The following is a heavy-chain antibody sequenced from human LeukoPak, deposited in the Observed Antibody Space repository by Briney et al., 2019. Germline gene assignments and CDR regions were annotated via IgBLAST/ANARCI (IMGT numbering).Heavy chain of an antibody. V-gene: IGHV3-11*04. Sequence: SGGSLRLSCAASGFTFSDYYMSWIRQAPGKGLEWVSYISSSGSTIYYADSVKGRFTISRDNAKNSLYLQMNSLRAEDTAVYYCGRDRDATYGGSYLPYNWFDPWGQGTLVTVSS. CDR3: GRDRDATYGGSYLPYNWFDP. CDR1: GFTFSDYY. CDR2: ISSSGSTI. D-gene: IGHD1-26*01. J-gene: IGHJ5*02.